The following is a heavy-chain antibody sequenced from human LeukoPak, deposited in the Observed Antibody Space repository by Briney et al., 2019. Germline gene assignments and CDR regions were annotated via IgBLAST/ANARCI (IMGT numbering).Heavy chain of an antibody. J-gene: IGHJ4*02. V-gene: IGHV3-23*01. CDR2: ISGSGGST. CDR3: AKTEDYETIFDY. Sequence: GGSLRLSCAASGSTFSSYAMSWVRQAPGKGLEWVSAISGSGGSTYYADSVKGRFTISRDNSKNTLYLQMNSLRAEDTAVYYCAKTEDYETIFDYWGQGTLVTVSS. CDR1: GSTFSSYA. D-gene: IGHD3-16*01.